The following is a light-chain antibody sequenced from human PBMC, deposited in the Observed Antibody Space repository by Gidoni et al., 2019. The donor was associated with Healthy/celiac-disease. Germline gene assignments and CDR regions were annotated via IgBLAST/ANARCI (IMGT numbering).Light chain of an antibody. CDR3: QQYGNSPWT. Sequence: EIVLTQFPGTLSLSPGERGTLSCRASQSVSSSFLGWYQQKPGQAPRLLIYGTSSRATGIPDRFSGSGSGTDFTLTISRLEPEDFAMYYCQQYGNSPWTFGQXSKVEIK. CDR2: GTS. V-gene: IGKV3-20*01. J-gene: IGKJ1*01. CDR1: QSVSSSF.